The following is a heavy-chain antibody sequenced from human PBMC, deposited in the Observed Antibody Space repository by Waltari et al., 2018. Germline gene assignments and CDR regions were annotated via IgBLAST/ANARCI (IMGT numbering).Heavy chain of an antibody. CDR3: ARKSEQLGWFDP. Sequence: QVQLQESGPGLVKPSETLSLTCAVSGYSISSGYYWGWIRQPPGKGLEWIGSIYHSGSTYYNPSLKSRVTISVDTSKNQFSLKLSSVTAADTAVYYCARKSEQLGWFDPWGQGTLVTVSS. D-gene: IGHD6-6*01. J-gene: IGHJ5*02. CDR2: IYHSGST. CDR1: GYSISSGYY. V-gene: IGHV4-38-2*01.